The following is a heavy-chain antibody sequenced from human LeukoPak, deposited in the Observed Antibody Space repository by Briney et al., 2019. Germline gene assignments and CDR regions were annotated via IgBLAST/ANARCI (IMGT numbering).Heavy chain of an antibody. CDR2: ISNSGANT. V-gene: IGHV3-23*01. Sequence: GGSLRLSCAASGFTFSSFAMSWVRQAPGKGLEGVSGISNSGANTYYVDSVKGRFTISRDNSKNTLYLQMNSLRAEDTAVYYCAKVWNVYGQFDCWGQGTLVTVSS. J-gene: IGHJ4*02. D-gene: IGHD5/OR15-5a*01. CDR1: GFTFSSFA. CDR3: AKVWNVYGQFDC.